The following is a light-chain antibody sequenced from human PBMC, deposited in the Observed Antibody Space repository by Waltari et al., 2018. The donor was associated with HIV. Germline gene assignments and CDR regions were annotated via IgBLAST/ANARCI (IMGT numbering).Light chain of an antibody. J-gene: IGLJ2*01. CDR3: CSYAGSYTYVL. V-gene: IGLV2-11*01. Sequence: QSALTPPRSVSGSPGQAVTISCTGTSSAAGGSNYVSWYHQHPGKAPNIITSDVSQRPSGVPDRFSGSKSANTASLTISGLQAEDEADYYCCSYAGSYTYVLFGGGTQLTVL. CDR1: SSAAGGSNY. CDR2: DVS.